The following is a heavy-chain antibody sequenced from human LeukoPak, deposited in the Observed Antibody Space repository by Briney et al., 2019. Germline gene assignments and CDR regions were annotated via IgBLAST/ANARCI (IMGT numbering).Heavy chain of an antibody. CDR2: ISSSSSYI. CDR1: GFTFSSYS. CDR3: VRDRAAPDS. D-gene: IGHD3-10*01. Sequence: GGSLRLSCAASGFTFSSYSMKWVRQAPGKGREWVSSISSSSSYIYYADSVKGRFTISRDNAKNSLYLQMNSLRPEDTAVYYCVRDRAAPDSWGQGTLVTVSS. V-gene: IGHV3-21*01. J-gene: IGHJ4*02.